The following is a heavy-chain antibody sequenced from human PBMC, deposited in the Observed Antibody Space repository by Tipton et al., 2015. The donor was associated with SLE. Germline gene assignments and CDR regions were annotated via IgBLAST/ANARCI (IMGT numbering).Heavy chain of an antibody. J-gene: IGHJ6*03. CDR2: IYYSGSN. CDR1: GGSISSYY. CDR3: ASFPYGYYMDV. Sequence: TLSLTCTVSGGSISSYYWSWIRQPPGKGLEWIGYIYYSGSNNYNPSLKSRVTISVDTSKNQFSLKLSSVTAADTAVYYCASFPYGYYMDVWGKGTTVTVSS. D-gene: IGHD2-8*01. V-gene: IGHV4-59*12.